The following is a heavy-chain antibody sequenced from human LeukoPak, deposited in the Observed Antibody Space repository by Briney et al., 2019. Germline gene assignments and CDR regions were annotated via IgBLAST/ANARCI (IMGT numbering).Heavy chain of an antibody. D-gene: IGHD2-2*01. CDR1: GYTFTGYY. V-gene: IGHV1-2*02. J-gene: IGHJ4*02. CDR2: INPNSGGT. Sequence: AASVKVSCKASGYTFTGYYMHWVRQAPGQGLEWMGWINPNSGGTNYAQKFQGRVTMTRDTSISTAYMELSRLRSDNTAVYYCAREYCSSTSCYAWGDYWGQGTLVTVSP. CDR3: AREYCSSTSCYAWGDY.